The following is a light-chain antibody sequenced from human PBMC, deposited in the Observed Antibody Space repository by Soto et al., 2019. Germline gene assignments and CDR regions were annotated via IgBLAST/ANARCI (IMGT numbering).Light chain of an antibody. CDR1: QRVSSRF. J-gene: IGKJ2*01. Sequence: VLTQSPDTLSLSPGERATLSCRASQRVSSRFFAWYQQKPAQAPRLLIYGTSTRAAGIPDRFSGAGSGTDFTLTISRLEPEDFAVYYCQQYYSTPPYTFGQGTKLEI. CDR2: GTS. V-gene: IGKV3-20*01. CDR3: QQYYSTPPYT.